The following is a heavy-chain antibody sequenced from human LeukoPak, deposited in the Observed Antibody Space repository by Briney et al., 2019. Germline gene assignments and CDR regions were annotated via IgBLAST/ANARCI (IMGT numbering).Heavy chain of an antibody. J-gene: IGHJ6*03. V-gene: IGHV3-74*01. CDR2: INTDGSIT. Sequence: GGSLRLSCAASGFTFSSYWMHWVRQAPGKGPVWVSYINTDGSITSYADSVKGRFTISRDNAKNTLYLQMNSLRAEDTAVYYCARDTALYYMDVWGKGTTVTVSS. D-gene: IGHD2-21*02. CDR1: GFTFSSYW. CDR3: ARDTALYYMDV.